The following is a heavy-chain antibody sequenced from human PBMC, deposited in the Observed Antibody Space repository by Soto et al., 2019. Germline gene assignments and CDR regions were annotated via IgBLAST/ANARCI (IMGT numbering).Heavy chain of an antibody. Sequence: DVQLVESGGGLVQPGRSLRLSCAASGFTFDDYAMHWVRQAPGKGLEWVSGISWNSGSIGYADSVKGRFTISRDNANNSLYLPMNSLRAEDTALYYCAKASFSSSCTGYNWCDPLGQGTLVTVSS. V-gene: IGHV3-9*01. CDR3: AKASFSSSCTGYNWCDP. CDR1: GFTFDDYA. D-gene: IGHD6-13*01. CDR2: ISWNSGSI. J-gene: IGHJ5*02.